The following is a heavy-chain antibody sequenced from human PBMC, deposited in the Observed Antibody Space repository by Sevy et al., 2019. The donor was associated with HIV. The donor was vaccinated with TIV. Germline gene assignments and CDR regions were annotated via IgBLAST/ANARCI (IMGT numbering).Heavy chain of an antibody. CDR3: ASEWGFAMANAFDI. Sequence: ASVKVSCKASGYTFIDYYLIWVRQAAGQGLEWMGRFNPNSGDTNYAQKFQGRVTMTRDASINSAYMELSRLTSDDTAVYYCASEWGFAMANAFDIWGQGTMVTVSS. V-gene: IGHV1-2*06. D-gene: IGHD2-2*01. CDR2: FNPNSGDT. J-gene: IGHJ3*02. CDR1: GYTFIDYY.